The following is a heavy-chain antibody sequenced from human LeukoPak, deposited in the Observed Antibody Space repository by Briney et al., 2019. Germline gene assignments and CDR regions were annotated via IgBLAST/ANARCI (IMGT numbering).Heavy chain of an antibody. CDR2: ISWNSGSI. CDR3: ARGKDGIVDY. Sequence: GGSLRLSCAASGFTFDDYAMHWVRQAPGKGLEWVSGISWNSGSIGYADSVKGRFTISRDNAKNSLFLQMSSLRAEDTGVYFCARGKDGIVDYWGQGTLVTVSS. D-gene: IGHD1-1*01. J-gene: IGHJ4*02. V-gene: IGHV3-9*01. CDR1: GFTFDDYA.